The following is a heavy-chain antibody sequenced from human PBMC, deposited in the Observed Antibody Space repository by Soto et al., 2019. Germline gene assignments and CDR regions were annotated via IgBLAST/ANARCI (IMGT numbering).Heavy chain of an antibody. CDR1: GFTFSSYW. V-gene: IGHV3-74*01. Sequence: EVQLVESGGGLVQPGGSLRLSCAASGFTFSSYWMHWVRQAPGKGLVWVSRINSDGSSTSYADSVKGRFTISRDNAKNKLYLQMNSLRAEDTAVYYCARDVYYYDSSGSEYYYYDMDVWGQGTTVTVSS. D-gene: IGHD3-22*01. CDR3: ARDVYYYDSSGSEYYYYDMDV. CDR2: INSDGSST. J-gene: IGHJ6*02.